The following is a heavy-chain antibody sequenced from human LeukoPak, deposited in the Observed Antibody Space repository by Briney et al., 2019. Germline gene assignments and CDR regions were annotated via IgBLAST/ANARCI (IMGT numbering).Heavy chain of an antibody. CDR3: ARLYCTNGVCYHDY. CDR1: GFTFSSYG. Sequence: PGGSLRLSCAASGFTFSSYGMPWVRQAPGKGLEWVAVIWYDGSNKYYADSVKGRLTISRDNSKNTLYLQMNSLRAEDTAVYYCARLYCTNGVCYHDYWGQGTLVTVSS. J-gene: IGHJ4*02. CDR2: IWYDGSNK. D-gene: IGHD2-8*01. V-gene: IGHV3-33*01.